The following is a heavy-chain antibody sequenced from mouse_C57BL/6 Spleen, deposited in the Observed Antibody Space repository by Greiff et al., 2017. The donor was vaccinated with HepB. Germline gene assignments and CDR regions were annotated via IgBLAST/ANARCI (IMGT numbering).Heavy chain of an antibody. CDR1: GYTFTDYN. V-gene: IGHV1-22*01. CDR2: INPNNGGT. J-gene: IGHJ2*01. D-gene: IGHD1-1*01. CDR3: ARGDYYGSSYPDY. Sequence: EVQLQQSGPELVKPGASVKMSCKASGYTFTDYNMHWVKPSHGKSLEWIGYINPNNGGTSYNQKFKGKATLTVHKSSRTASMELRSLTSEDSSVYYVARGDYYGSSYPDYWGQGTTLTVSS.